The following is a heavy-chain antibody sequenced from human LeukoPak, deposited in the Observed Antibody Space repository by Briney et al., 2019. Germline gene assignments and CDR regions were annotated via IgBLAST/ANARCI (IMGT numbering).Heavy chain of an antibody. J-gene: IGHJ4*02. CDR2: INSEGGLI. Sequence: GGSLRLSRAASGFALSDYWMHWVRQAPGKGLVWVSRINSEGGLISYADSVKGRFTIYRDNAKNTLYLQMNSLTGEDTAMYYCTRAAEQRPIDYWGQGTLVTVSS. D-gene: IGHD6-25*01. V-gene: IGHV3-74*01. CDR3: TRAAEQRPIDY. CDR1: GFALSDYW.